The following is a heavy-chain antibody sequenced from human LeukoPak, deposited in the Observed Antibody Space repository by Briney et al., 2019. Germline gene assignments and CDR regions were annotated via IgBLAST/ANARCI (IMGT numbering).Heavy chain of an antibody. J-gene: IGHJ6*03. CDR2: MNPNSGNT. V-gene: IGHV1-8*01. CDR3: ARALSWTTDSYYYMDV. CDR1: GYTFTIYD. D-gene: IGHD3/OR15-3a*01. Sequence: ASVKVSCTASGYTFTIYDINWGRQAPGQGLEWMGWMNPNSGNTGYAQKFQGRVTMTKNTSITTAYMELSSLRSEDTAVYYCARALSWTTDSYYYMDVWGKGTTVTVSS.